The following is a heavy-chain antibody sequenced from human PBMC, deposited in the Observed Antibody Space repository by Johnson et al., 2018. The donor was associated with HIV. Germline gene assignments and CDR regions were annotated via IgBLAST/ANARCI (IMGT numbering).Heavy chain of an antibody. V-gene: IGHV3-30-3*01. Sequence: QVQLVESGGGVVQPGRSLRLSCAASGFTFSSYAMHWVRQAPGKGLEWVAVISYDGSNKYYADSVKGRFTISRDNSKNTLYLQMNSLRAEDTAVYYCARDQAGTTDDAFDIWGQGTGVTVSS. J-gene: IGHJ3*02. CDR1: GFTFSSYA. CDR3: ARDQAGTTDDAFDI. D-gene: IGHD1-7*01. CDR2: ISYDGSNK.